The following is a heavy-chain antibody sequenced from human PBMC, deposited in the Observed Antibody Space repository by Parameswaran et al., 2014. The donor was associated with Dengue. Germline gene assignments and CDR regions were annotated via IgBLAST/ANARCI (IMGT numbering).Heavy chain of an antibody. V-gene: IGHV4-59*08. CDR2: ISYTGKT. CDR3: ARQRFWTDYQDSSYHGLDV. J-gene: IGHJ6*02. D-gene: IGHD4-11*01. Sequence: RWIRQPPGKGLEWIGFISYTGKTNYNPSLKSRVAMSMDTSENQLSLNLGSVTAADTAIYYCARQRFWTDYQDSSYHGLDVWGRGTTVTVSS.